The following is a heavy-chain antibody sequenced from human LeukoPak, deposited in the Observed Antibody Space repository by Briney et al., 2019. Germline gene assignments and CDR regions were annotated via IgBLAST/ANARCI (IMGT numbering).Heavy chain of an antibody. Sequence: ASVKVSCKASGYTFTDYYIHWVRQAPGQGLEWMGRINPNSGGTNYAQKFQGRVTMTRDTSISTAYMELSRLRSDDTAVYYCARGGLTIFGVVINWFDPWGQGTLVTVSS. J-gene: IGHJ5*02. CDR2: INPNSGGT. V-gene: IGHV1-2*06. CDR1: GYTFTDYY. CDR3: ARGGLTIFGVVINWFDP. D-gene: IGHD3-3*01.